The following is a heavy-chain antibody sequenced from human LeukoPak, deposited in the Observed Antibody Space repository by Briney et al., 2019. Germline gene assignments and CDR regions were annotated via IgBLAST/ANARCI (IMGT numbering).Heavy chain of an antibody. Sequence: GGSLRLSCAASGFTFSSYEMNWVRQAPGKGLEWVSYISSSGSTIYYADSVKGQFTISRDNAKNSLYLQMNSLRAEDTAVYYCARDLLAVAGKNYWGQGTLVTVSS. J-gene: IGHJ4*02. CDR2: ISSSGSTI. D-gene: IGHD6-19*01. CDR3: ARDLLAVAGKNY. CDR1: GFTFSSYE. V-gene: IGHV3-48*03.